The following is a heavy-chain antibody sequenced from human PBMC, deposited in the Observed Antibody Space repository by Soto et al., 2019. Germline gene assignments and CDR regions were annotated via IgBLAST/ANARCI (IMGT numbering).Heavy chain of an antibody. D-gene: IGHD3-10*01. CDR1: GFTFSNYW. V-gene: IGHV3-7*05. J-gene: IGHJ4*02. CDR3: ARAGAENDY. CDR2: IKQDGSER. Sequence: EVQLVESGGGLVQPGGSLRLSCAASGFTFSNYWMSWVRQAPGKGLEWVANIKQDGSERNYVDSVKGRFTISRDNAKNSRYVQLNSLRAEDTAVYYCARAGAENDYWGQGNLVTVSS.